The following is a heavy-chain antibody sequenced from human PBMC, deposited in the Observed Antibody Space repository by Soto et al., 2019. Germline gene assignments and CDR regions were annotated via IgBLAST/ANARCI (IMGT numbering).Heavy chain of an antibody. Sequence: QLQLQESGSGLVKPSQTLSLTCAVSGGSISSGGYSWSWIRQPPGKGLEWIGYIYHSGSTYYNPSLKSRVSISVDRSKSQFALKLSSVTAADTAVYYCARGFGRFLEWLSPQYYGMDVWGQGTTVTVSS. D-gene: IGHD3-3*01. J-gene: IGHJ6*02. CDR2: IYHSGST. CDR3: ARGFGRFLEWLSPQYYGMDV. V-gene: IGHV4-30-2*01. CDR1: GGSISSGGYS.